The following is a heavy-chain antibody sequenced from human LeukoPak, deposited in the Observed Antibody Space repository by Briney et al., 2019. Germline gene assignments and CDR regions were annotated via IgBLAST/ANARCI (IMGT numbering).Heavy chain of an antibody. J-gene: IGHJ5*02. V-gene: IGHV4-34*01. D-gene: IGHD1-14*01. CDR3: ARQPWVNPSRNWFDP. CDR2: IYYSGST. Sequence: PSETLSLTCAVYGGSFSGYYWSWIRQPPGKGLEWIGSIYYSGSTYYNPSLKSRVTISVDTSKNQFSLKLSSVTAADTAVYYCARQPWVNPSRNWFDPWGQGTLVTVSS. CDR1: GGSFSGYY.